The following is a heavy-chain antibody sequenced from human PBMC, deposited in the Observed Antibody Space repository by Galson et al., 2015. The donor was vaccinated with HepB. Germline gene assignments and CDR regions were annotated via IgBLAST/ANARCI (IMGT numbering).Heavy chain of an antibody. J-gene: IGHJ4*02. CDR1: GFSITTAGVG. CDR2: IYWDDDK. CDR3: AHRPLTFRYDAGGYWNYFDA. D-gene: IGHD3-22*01. Sequence: PALVKPTQTLTLTCALSGFSITTAGVGVGWIRQPPGRALEWLGIIYWDDDKHYSPTLKNRVAITKDTSKNLVVLTMTNMDPIDTSTYFCAHRPLTFRYDAGGYWNYFDAWGPGMLVTVSS. V-gene: IGHV2-5*02.